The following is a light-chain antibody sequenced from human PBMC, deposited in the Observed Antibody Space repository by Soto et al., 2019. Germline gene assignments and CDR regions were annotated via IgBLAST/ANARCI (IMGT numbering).Light chain of an antibody. CDR3: QHYNSYSEA. CDR2: KAS. CDR1: QSISSW. V-gene: IGKV1-5*03. J-gene: IGKJ1*01. Sequence: DIQLTQYPSTLSASVGDRVTITCRACQSISSWLACYQQKPGKALKLLIYKASGLESGVPSRFSGSGSGTEFTLTISSLQPDDFATYYCQHYNSYSEAFGQGTKVDI.